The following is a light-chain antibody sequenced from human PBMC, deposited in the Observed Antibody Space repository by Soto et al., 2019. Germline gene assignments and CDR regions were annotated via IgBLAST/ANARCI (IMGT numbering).Light chain of an antibody. V-gene: IGLV1-44*01. CDR1: SSNIGSNT. Sequence: QSVLTQPPSASGTPGQRVTISCSGSSSNIGSNTVNWYQQLPGTAPKLLICSNNQRPSGVPDRFSGSKSGTSASLAISGLQSEDEADYYCATWDDSLNGHWVFGGGTKVTVL. J-gene: IGLJ3*02. CDR3: ATWDDSLNGHWV. CDR2: SNN.